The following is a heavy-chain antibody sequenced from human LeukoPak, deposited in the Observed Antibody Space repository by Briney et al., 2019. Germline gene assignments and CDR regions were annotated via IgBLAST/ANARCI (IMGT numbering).Heavy chain of an antibody. J-gene: IGHJ6*02. Sequence: SETLSLTWTVAGGSISSGDYYWSWIRQPPGKGLEWFGYIYYSGSTYYNPSLKSRVTISVDTSKNQFSLKLSSVTAADTAVYYCARDSQADYGDYDYYYYGMDVWGQGTTVTVSS. CDR3: ARDSQADYGDYDYYYYGMDV. D-gene: IGHD4-17*01. V-gene: IGHV4-30-4*01. CDR1: GGSISSGDYY. CDR2: IYYSGST.